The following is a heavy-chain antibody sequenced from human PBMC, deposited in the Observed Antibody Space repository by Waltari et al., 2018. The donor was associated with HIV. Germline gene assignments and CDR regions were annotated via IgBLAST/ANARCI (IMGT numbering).Heavy chain of an antibody. Sequence: QLVQSGGEVKQTGESLKISCKGSGFTFTNYWIAWVRQMPGKGLECMGMLWPGDSDTKYSPSVQGHVTISADRSTSTAYLQWSSLRASDTAMYYCASPKGGWLFAFDVWGQGTKVTVSS. CDR3: ASPKGGWLFAFDV. CDR2: LWPGDSDT. CDR1: GFTFTNYW. D-gene: IGHD6-19*01. V-gene: IGHV5-51*01. J-gene: IGHJ3*01.